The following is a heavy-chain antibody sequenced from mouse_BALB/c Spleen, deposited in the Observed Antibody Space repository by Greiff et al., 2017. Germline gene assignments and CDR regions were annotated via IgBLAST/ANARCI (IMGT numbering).Heavy chain of an antibody. CDR1: GFTFSSFG. V-gene: IGHV5-17*02. Sequence: EVMLVESGGGLVQPGGSRKLSCAASGFTFSSFGMHWVRQAPEKGLEWVAYISSGSSTIYYADTVKGRFTISRDNPKNTLFLQMTSLRSEDTAMYYCAKGHYYGSIDYWGQGTTLTVSS. D-gene: IGHD1-1*01. CDR3: AKGHYYGSIDY. J-gene: IGHJ2*01. CDR2: ISSGSSTI.